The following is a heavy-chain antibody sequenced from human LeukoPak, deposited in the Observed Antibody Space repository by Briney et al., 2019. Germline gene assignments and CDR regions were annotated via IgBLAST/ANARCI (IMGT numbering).Heavy chain of an antibody. J-gene: IGHJ4*02. D-gene: IGHD3-16*01. V-gene: IGHV3-33*01. CDR1: GFSFRTYN. Sequence: GRSLRLSCTASGFSFRTYNLHWVRQAPGKGLEWVAVIWYDGSNKYYADSVKGRFTISRDNSKNTLYLQMNSLRAEDTAVYYCARGGGGYFDYWGQGTLVTVSS. CDR2: IWYDGSNK. CDR3: ARGGGGYFDY.